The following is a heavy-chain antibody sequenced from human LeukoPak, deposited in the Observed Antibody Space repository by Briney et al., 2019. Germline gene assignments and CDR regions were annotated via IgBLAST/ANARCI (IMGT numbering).Heavy chain of an antibody. CDR3: ARLQWYYFDY. J-gene: IGHJ4*02. CDR1: GGSVSSGSYY. D-gene: IGHD2-15*01. V-gene: IGHV4-61*01. Sequence: SETLSLTCTVSGGSVSSGSYYWSWIRQPPGKGLEWIGYIYYSGSTNYNPSLKSRVTISVDTSKNQFSLKLSSVTAADTAVYYCARLQWYYFDYWGQGTLVTVSS. CDR2: IYYSGST.